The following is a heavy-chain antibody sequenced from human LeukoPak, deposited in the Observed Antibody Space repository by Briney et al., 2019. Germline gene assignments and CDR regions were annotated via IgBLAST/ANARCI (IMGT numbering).Heavy chain of an antibody. CDR2: ISAYNGNT. D-gene: IGHD6-19*01. V-gene: IGHV1-18*01. J-gene: IGHJ4*02. Sequence: GASVKVSCKASGGTFSSYGISWVRQAPGQGLEWMGWISAYNGNTNYAQKLQGRVTMTTDTPTSTAYMELRSLRSDDTAVYYCARGREEKYSSGKLYYFDYWGQGTLVTVSS. CDR1: GGTFSSYG. CDR3: ARGREEKYSSGKLYYFDY.